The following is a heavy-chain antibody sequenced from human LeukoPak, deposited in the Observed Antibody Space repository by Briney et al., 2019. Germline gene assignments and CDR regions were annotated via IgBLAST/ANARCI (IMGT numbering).Heavy chain of an antibody. CDR3: ARGPLWFGELLWSPLDAFDI. Sequence: GESLKISCKDSGYSFTSYWIGWVRQMPGKGLEWMGIIYPGDSDTRYSPSFQGQVTISADKSISTAYLQWSSLKASGNAMYYCARGPLWFGELLWSPLDAFDIWGQGTMVTVSS. D-gene: IGHD3-10*01. J-gene: IGHJ3*02. CDR2: IYPGDSDT. V-gene: IGHV5-51*01. CDR1: GYSFTSYW.